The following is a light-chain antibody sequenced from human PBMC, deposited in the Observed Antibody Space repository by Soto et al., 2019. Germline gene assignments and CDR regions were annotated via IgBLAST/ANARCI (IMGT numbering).Light chain of an antibody. CDR3: QQYNFWPPGT. CDR1: HSVSNN. Sequence: EIVMTQSPATLSVSPGESATLSCRASHSVSNNLAWYQQRPGQAPRLVIYGASTRATGVPVRFSGSVSGTEFTLTLSSLPSGDFAVYHCQQYNFWPPGTFGQGTKVDI. CDR2: GAS. J-gene: IGKJ1*01. V-gene: IGKV3-15*01.